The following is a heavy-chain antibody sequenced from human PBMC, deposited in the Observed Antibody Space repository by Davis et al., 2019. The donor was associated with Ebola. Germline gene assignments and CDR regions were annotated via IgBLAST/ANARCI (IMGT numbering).Heavy chain of an antibody. CDR3: VSAGWDH. V-gene: IGHV3-48*02. D-gene: IGHD2-15*01. J-gene: IGHJ4*02. CDR2: ISDDSSST. CDR1: GFTFSSYW. Sequence: GESLKISCAASGFTFSSYWMSWVRQAPGKGLEWVSHISDDSSSTYYADSVKGRFTIPRDNAKNSLYLQLNTLRDEDTAVYFCVSAGWDHWGQGTLVTVSS.